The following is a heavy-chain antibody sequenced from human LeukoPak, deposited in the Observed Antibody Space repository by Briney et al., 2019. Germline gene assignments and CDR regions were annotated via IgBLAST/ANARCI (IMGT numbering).Heavy chain of an antibody. CDR2: ISASGHYI. CDR3: ARDGSWGDYQFYFYMDV. CDR1: GFTLSDRH. Sequence: GGSLRPSCAVSGFTLSDRHMDWLRQAPGKGLEWLSGISASGHYIYQADSVKGRFTISRDNSKNTLYIEINSLRVEDTAVYYCARDGSWGDYQFYFYMDVWGKGTRVTVSS. V-gene: IGHV3-11*01. D-gene: IGHD2-2*01. J-gene: IGHJ6*03.